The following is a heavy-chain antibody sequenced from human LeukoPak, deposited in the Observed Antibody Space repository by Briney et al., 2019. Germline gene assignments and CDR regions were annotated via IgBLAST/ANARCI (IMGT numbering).Heavy chain of an antibody. CDR1: GGSSSSSSNW. CDR3: AREPNYDSSGYYYPPNYYYYGMDV. D-gene: IGHD3-22*01. CDR2: IDHSGRT. J-gene: IGHJ6*02. V-gene: IGHV4-4*02. Sequence: PSGTLSLTCAVSGGSSSSSSNWWNWVRQPPGKGLEWIGEIDHSGRTNYNPSLKSRVTISVDKSKNQISLKLSSVTAADTAVYYCAREPNYDSSGYYYPPNYYYYGMDVWGQGTTVTVSS.